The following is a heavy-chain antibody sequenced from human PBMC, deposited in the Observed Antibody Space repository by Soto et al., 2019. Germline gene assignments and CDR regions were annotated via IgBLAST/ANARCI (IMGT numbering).Heavy chain of an antibody. V-gene: IGHV3-53*01. Sequence: PGGSRRRSCAVSGFNVTNTCTSWVRQAPGKGLEWVSVIYRGFSTFYADSVKGRFTVSRDDSKNTVSLQMNSLRAEDTAVYYCARDRSDSSRDDSFDIWGQGTMVTVSS. CDR3: ARDRSDSSRDDSFDI. D-gene: IGHD6-6*01. CDR1: GFNVTNTC. CDR2: IYRGFST. J-gene: IGHJ3*02.